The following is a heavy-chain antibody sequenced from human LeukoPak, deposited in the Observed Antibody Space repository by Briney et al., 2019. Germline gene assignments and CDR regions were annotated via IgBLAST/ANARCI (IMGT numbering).Heavy chain of an antibody. CDR1: GFTFSSYA. V-gene: IGHV3-23*01. J-gene: IGHJ5*02. D-gene: IGHD6-19*01. CDR3: ARGYSSGWRLKFDP. CDR2: ISGSGGST. Sequence: GGSLRLSCAASGFTFSSYAMSWVRQAPGKGLEWVSAISGSGGSTYYADSVKGRFTISRDNSKNTLYLQMSSLRAEDTAVYYCARGYSSGWRLKFDPWGQGTLVTVSS.